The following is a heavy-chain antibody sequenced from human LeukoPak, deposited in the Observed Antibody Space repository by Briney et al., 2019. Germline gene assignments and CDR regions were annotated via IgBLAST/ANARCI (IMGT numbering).Heavy chain of an antibody. D-gene: IGHD6-19*01. CDR2: ISYDGSNK. CDR3: AREAIAVAAGYFDY. CDR1: GFTFSSYA. Sequence: GGSLRLSCAASGFTFSSYAMLWVRQAPGKGLEWVAVISYDGSNKYYADSVKGRFTISRDNSKNTLYLQMNSLRAEDTAVYYCAREAIAVAAGYFDYWGQGTLVTVSS. J-gene: IGHJ4*02. V-gene: IGHV3-30-3*01.